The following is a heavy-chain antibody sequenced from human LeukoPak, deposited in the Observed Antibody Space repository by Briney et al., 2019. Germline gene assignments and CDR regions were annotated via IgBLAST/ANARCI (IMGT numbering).Heavy chain of an antibody. Sequence: ASVKVSCKASGYTFTSYGISWVRQAPGQGLEWMGWISAYNGNTNYAQKLQGRVTMTRNTSISTAYMELSSLRSEDTAVYYCAREYSSTWVDYWGQGTLVTVSS. J-gene: IGHJ4*02. CDR1: GYTFTSYG. V-gene: IGHV1-18*01. D-gene: IGHD6-13*01. CDR2: ISAYNGNT. CDR3: AREYSSTWVDY.